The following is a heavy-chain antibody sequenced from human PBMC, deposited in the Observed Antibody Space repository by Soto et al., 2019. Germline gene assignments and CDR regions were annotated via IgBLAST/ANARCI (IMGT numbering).Heavy chain of an antibody. CDR3: AWSGYSYGNDRNFGY. J-gene: IGHJ4*02. D-gene: IGHD5-18*01. Sequence: QVQLVQSGAEVKKPGSSVKVSCQASGGTFSSYTISWVRQAPGQGLEWMGRIIPILGIGNYAQKLQGRVTVPADKPTSTPYMELSILGSEDTAVYYCAWSGYSYGNDRNFGYWGQGSLVTVSS. CDR1: GGTFSSYT. CDR2: IIPILGIG. V-gene: IGHV1-69*02.